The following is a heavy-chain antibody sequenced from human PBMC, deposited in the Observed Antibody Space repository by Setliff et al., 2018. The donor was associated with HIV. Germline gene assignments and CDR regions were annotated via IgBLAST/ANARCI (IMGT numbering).Heavy chain of an antibody. V-gene: IGHV1-2*02. D-gene: IGHD3-22*01. CDR3: ARDYYDSSGYIFLPGLPDY. Sequence: ASVKVSCKTFGYYFNIDYMHWVRQAPGQGLEWMAMVSPFDDGTNYAQKFQGRVTMTRDTSISTAYMELSRLRSDDTAVYYCARDYYDSSGYIFLPGLPDYWGQGTLVTVS. CDR2: VSPFDDGT. J-gene: IGHJ4*02. CDR1: GYYFNIDY.